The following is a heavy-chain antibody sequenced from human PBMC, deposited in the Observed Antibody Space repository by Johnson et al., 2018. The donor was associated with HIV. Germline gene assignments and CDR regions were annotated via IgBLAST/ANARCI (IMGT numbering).Heavy chain of an antibody. V-gene: IGHV3-33*01. J-gene: IGHJ3*02. Sequence: QVQLVESGGGVVQPGRSLRLSCAASGLTFSSYGMHWVRQAPGKGLEWVAAIWYDGSNKYYADSVKGRFTISRDNSKNTLYLQMNSLRPEDTAVYYCVQGVPNPAGAFDIWGQGTMVTVSS. D-gene: IGHD6-19*01. CDR2: IWYDGSNK. CDR1: GLTFSSYG. CDR3: VQGVPNPAGAFDI.